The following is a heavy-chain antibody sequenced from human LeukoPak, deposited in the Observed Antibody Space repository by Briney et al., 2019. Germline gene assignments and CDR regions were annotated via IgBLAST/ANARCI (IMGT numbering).Heavy chain of an antibody. CDR3: ASAPAGDYGDWEWFDP. CDR1: GFTFSDYC. Sequence: GGSLRLSCAASGFTFSDYCMSWIRQAPGKGLEWVSYISSSGSTIYYADSVKGRFTISRDNAKNSLYLQMNSLRAEDTAVYYCASAPAGDYGDWEWFDPWGQGTLVTVSS. V-gene: IGHV3-11*01. CDR2: ISSSGSTI. J-gene: IGHJ5*02. D-gene: IGHD4-17*01.